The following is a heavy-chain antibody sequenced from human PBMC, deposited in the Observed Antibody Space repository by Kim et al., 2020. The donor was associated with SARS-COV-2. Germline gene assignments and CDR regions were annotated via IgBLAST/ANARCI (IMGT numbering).Heavy chain of an antibody. CDR3: ARGERRKGDIWFGSDPAGIPFDY. Sequence: SETLSLTCTVSGGSISSGGYYWSWIRQHPGKGLEWIGYIYYSGSTYYNPSLKSRVTISVDTSKNQFSLKLSSVTAADTAVYYCARGERRKGDIWFGSDPAGIPFDYWGQGTLVTVSS. V-gene: IGHV4-31*03. J-gene: IGHJ4*02. CDR1: GGSISSGGYY. CDR2: IYYSGST. D-gene: IGHD3-10*01.